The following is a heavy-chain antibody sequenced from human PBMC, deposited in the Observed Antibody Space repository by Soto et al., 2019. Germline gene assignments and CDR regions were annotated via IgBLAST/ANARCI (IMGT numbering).Heavy chain of an antibody. Sequence: GGSLRLSCAASGFTFSSYAMSWVRQAPGKGLEWVSGISGSGDTTYYADSVKGRFTISRDNSKNTLYVQVNSLRAEDTAVYYCAKFNGGIAAAGHDYWGQGTLVTVSS. CDR3: AKFNGGIAAAGHDY. CDR2: ISGSGDTT. D-gene: IGHD6-13*01. V-gene: IGHV3-23*01. CDR1: GFTFSSYA. J-gene: IGHJ4*02.